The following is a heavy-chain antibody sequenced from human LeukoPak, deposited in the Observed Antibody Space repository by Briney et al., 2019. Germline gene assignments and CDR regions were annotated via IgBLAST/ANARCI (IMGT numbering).Heavy chain of an antibody. CDR1: GGSISSSGHY. CDR2: IYYSGSI. Sequence: SETLSLTCTVSGGSISSSGHYWGWIRQPPGKGLEWIGTIYYSGSIYYNSSLKSRVAISVDTSKNQFSLKLSSVTAADTAVYYCARSLKAGYYDSSGLVMIWGQGTMITVS. CDR3: ARSLKAGYYDSSGLVMI. J-gene: IGHJ3*02. D-gene: IGHD3-22*01. V-gene: IGHV4-39*07.